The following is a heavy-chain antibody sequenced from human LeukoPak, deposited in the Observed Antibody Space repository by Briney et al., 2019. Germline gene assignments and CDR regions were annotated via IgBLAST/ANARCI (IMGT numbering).Heavy chain of an antibody. CDR1: GGSISTETYY. CDR3: ARHDCSSTNCRCFDY. Sequence: SETLSLTCNVSGGSISTETYYWAWVRQPPGQGLEWIRSIHYSGSTYDNATLQSRLSLSVDTSKSQFSLRLSSVTAADTAVYYCARHDCSSTNCRCFDYWGQGTLVAVSS. D-gene: IGHD2-2*01. J-gene: IGHJ4*02. CDR2: IHYSGST. V-gene: IGHV4-39*01.